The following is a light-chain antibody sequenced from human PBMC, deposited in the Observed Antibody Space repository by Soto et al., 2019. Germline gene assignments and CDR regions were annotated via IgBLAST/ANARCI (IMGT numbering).Light chain of an antibody. CDR1: SGHSNYA. CDR3: WSYAGGYNPVV. CDR2: LYSDGSH. J-gene: IGLJ2*01. V-gene: IGLV4-69*01. Sequence: QSVLTQSPSASASLGASVKLTCTLSSGHSNYAIAWHQQHPEKGPRYLMKLYSDGSHNKGDGIPDRFSGSSSGAERYLTISSLQSEDEADYYCWSYAGGYNPVVFGGGTKLTVL.